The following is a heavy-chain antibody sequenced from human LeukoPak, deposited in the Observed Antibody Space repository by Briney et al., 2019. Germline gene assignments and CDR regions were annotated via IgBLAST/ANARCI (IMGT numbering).Heavy chain of an antibody. V-gene: IGHV4-59*11. J-gene: IGHJ4*02. CDR1: GVSIGSHY. Sequence: SETLSLTCTVSGVSIGSHYWSWIRQSPGKGLEWIGCVYNSGTTVYNPSLTGRVTISVDTSKNQYSRNLRSVTAADAAVYYCARDGYWGQGILVTVS. CDR2: VYNSGTT. CDR3: ARDGY.